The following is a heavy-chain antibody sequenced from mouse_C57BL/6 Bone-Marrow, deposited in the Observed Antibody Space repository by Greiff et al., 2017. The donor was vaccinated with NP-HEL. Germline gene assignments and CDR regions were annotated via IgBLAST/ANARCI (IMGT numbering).Heavy chain of an antibody. J-gene: IGHJ3*01. CDR2: INPKNGGT. V-gene: IGHV1-26*01. CDR1: GYTFTDYY. Sequence: VQLQQSGPELVKPGASVKISCKASGYTFTDYYMNWVKQSPGKSLEWIGDINPKNGGTSYNEKFKGKATLTVDKSSSTAYMELRSLTSEDSAVYYCASGLPFAYWGQGTLVTVSA. D-gene: IGHD3-1*01. CDR3: ASGLPFAY.